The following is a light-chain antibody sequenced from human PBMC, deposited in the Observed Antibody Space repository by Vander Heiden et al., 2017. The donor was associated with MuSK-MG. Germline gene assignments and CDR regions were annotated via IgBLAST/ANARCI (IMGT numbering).Light chain of an antibody. CDR2: SNN. CDR1: SSNIGSNT. J-gene: IGLJ2*01. CDR3: AAWDDSLNAHFV. V-gene: IGLV1-44*01. Sequence: QSVLTQPPSASGTPGQRVTISCSGSSSNIGSNTVNWYQQLPGTAPKLLIYSNNQRPSGVPDRFSGSKSGTSASLAISGLQSEDEADYYCAAWDDSLNAHFVFGGGTKMTVL.